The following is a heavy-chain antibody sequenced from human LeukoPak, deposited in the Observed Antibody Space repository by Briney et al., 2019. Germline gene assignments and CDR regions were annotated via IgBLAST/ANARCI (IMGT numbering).Heavy chain of an antibody. Sequence: GGSLRLSCAASGFTFSSYAMSWVRQAPGKGLEWVSAFSGSGGSTYYADSVKGRFTISRDNSKNTLYLQMNSLRAEDTAVYYCAKSGYRDSSGYYYPLCPDYWGQGTLVTVSS. V-gene: IGHV3-23*01. D-gene: IGHD3-22*01. CDR2: FSGSGGST. CDR1: GFTFSSYA. CDR3: AKSGYRDSSGYYYPLCPDY. J-gene: IGHJ4*02.